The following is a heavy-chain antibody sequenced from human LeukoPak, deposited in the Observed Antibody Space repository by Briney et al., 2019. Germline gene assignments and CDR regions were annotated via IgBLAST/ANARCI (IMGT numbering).Heavy chain of an antibody. J-gene: IGHJ4*02. Sequence: GGSLRLSCAASGFTFSSYEMNWVRQAPGKGLEWVSYISSSGSTIYYADSVKGRFTISRDNAKNSLYLQMNSLRAEDTAVYYCARPSSSWGYYFDYWGQGTLVTVSS. V-gene: IGHV3-48*03. CDR1: GFTFSSYE. CDR2: ISSSGSTI. CDR3: ARPSSSWGYYFDY. D-gene: IGHD6-13*01.